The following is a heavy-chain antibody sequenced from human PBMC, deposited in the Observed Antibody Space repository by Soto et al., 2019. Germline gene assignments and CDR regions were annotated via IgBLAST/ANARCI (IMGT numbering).Heavy chain of an antibody. Sequence: GGSLRLSCAASGFTFSSYAMSWVRQAPGKGLEWVSAISGSGGSTYYADSVKGRFTISRDNSKNTLYLQMNSLRAEDTAVYYCAKDVGARRLGYYFDYWGQGTLVTVSS. CDR3: AKDVGARRLGYYFDY. V-gene: IGHV3-23*01. CDR2: ISGSGGST. CDR1: GFTFSSYA. D-gene: IGHD1-26*01. J-gene: IGHJ4*02.